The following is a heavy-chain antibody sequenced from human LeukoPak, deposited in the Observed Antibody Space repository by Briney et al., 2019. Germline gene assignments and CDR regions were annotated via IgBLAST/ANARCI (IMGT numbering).Heavy chain of an antibody. CDR2: ISDSGIST. D-gene: IGHD3-22*01. V-gene: IGHV3-23*01. CDR3: AKSWNYYDSSGDDALDI. CDR1: GFTFSDYG. Sequence: PGGSLRFSCAAAGFTFSDYGMNWVRQAPGKGLEWVSGISDSGISTYYADSVKGRFTISRDNSKNTLYLQMNSLRVEDTAVYYCAKSWNYYDSSGDDALDIWGQGTMVTVSS. J-gene: IGHJ3*02.